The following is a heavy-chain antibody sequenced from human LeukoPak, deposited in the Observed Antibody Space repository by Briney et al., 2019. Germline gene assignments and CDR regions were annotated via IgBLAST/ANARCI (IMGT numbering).Heavy chain of an antibody. CDR1: GFTFSSYS. CDR2: ISSSSSYI. Sequence: GGSLRLSCAASGFTFSSYSMNRVRQAPGKGLEWVSSISSSSSYIYYADSVKGRFTISRDNAKNSLYLQMNSLRAEDTAVYYCARDRQQLIIYYFDYWGQGTLVTVSS. CDR3: ARDRQQLIIYYFDY. D-gene: IGHD6-13*01. V-gene: IGHV3-21*03. J-gene: IGHJ4*02.